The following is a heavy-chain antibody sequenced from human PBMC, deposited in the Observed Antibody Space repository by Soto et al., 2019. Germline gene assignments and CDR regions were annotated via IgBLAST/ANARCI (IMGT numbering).Heavy chain of an antibody. V-gene: IGHV3-48*03. CDR3: ARGGSGSYFWYFDL. CDR1: GFTFSRYE. CDR2: ISSSSSTL. D-gene: IGHD1-26*01. Sequence: GWSLRLSCADSGFTFSRYEMNWVRQAPGKGLEWVSYISSSSSTLYYADSVKGRFTISRDNAKNSLYLQMNSLRAEDTAVYYCARGGSGSYFWYFDLWGRGTLVTVSS. J-gene: IGHJ2*01.